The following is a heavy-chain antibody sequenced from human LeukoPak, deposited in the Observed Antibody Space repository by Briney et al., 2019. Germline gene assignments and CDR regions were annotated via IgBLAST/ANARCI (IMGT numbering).Heavy chain of an antibody. D-gene: IGHD6-13*01. CDR1: GFTFSNYG. V-gene: IGHV3-30*18. J-gene: IGHJ4*02. CDR3: AKDSKVAAAGYFFDS. Sequence: PGGSLRLSCAASGFTFSNYGMHWVRQAPGKGLEWVAVIATDGRDKKYADSVKGRFTISRDNSKKTLYLEMNSLRPEDTAVYHCAKDSKVAAAGYFFDSWGQGTLVTVSS. CDR2: IATDGRDK.